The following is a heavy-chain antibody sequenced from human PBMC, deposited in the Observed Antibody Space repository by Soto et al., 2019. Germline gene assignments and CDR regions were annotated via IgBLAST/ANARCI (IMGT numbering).Heavy chain of an antibody. Sequence: EVQLLESGGGLVQPGGSLRLSCAASGFTFSSYAMSWVRQAPGKGLEWVSAISSRGTSTYYADSVKGRFTISRDNSKNALYLPVNSLRAEDTAIYYCAKGSSGLRFLEWLSPHDYWGQGTLVTVSS. V-gene: IGHV3-23*01. J-gene: IGHJ4*02. CDR2: ISSRGTST. D-gene: IGHD3-3*01. CDR1: GFTFSSYA. CDR3: AKGSSGLRFLEWLSPHDY.